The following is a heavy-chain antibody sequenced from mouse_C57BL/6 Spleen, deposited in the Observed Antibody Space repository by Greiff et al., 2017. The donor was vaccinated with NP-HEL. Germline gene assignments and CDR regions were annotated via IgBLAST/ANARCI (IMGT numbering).Heavy chain of an antibody. Sequence: VQLVESGPGLVQPSQSLSLTCTVSGFSLTSYGVHWVRQSPGKGLEWLGVIWSGGSTDYNAAFISRLSISKDNSKSQVFFKMNSLQADDTAIYYCAKNTVREVLYYYAMDYWGQGTSVTVSS. J-gene: IGHJ4*01. D-gene: IGHD3-1*01. V-gene: IGHV2-2*01. CDR3: AKNTVREVLYYYAMDY. CDR1: GFSLTSYG. CDR2: IWSGGST.